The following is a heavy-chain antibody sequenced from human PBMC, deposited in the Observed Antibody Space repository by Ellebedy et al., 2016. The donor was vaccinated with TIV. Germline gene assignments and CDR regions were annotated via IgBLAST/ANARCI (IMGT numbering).Heavy chain of an antibody. D-gene: IGHD6-13*01. CDR1: GESFSGYY. CDR3: ARVVWQQPVSYAFDI. Sequence: MPSETLSLTCAVYGESFSGYYWSWIRQPPGKGLEWIGEINHSGSTNYNPSPKSRVTISVDTSKNQFSLRLSSVTAADTAVYYCARVVWQQPVSYAFDIWGQGTMVTVSS. J-gene: IGHJ3*02. CDR2: INHSGST. V-gene: IGHV4-34*01.